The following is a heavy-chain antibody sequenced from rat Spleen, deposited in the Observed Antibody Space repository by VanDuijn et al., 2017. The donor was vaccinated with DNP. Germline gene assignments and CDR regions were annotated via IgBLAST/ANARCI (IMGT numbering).Heavy chain of an antibody. Sequence: EVQLVESGGGLVQPGRSLKLSCAASGFTFSDYYMAWVRQAPTKGLEWVAYIRYDGGSTYYGDSVKGRFTLSRDNAGNALYLQMSSLRSEDTATYYCAIYYYSGDNWFGYWGQGTLVTVSS. CDR1: GFTFSDYY. CDR3: AIYYYSGDNWFGY. V-gene: IGHV5-20*01. D-gene: IGHD1-1*01. CDR2: IRYDGGST. J-gene: IGHJ3*01.